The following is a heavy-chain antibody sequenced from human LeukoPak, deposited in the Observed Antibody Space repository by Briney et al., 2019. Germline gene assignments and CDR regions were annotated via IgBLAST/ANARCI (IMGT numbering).Heavy chain of an antibody. J-gene: IGHJ4*02. CDR2: ISGYNGDT. CDR3: ARTDDIFTGYPIGPFDF. Sequence: GASVKVSCKAPGYSFNTHGITWVRQAPGQGLEWMGWISGYNGDTKSSEKFQGRVTMTTETSTSVAYMELTSLRSDDTAVYYCARTDDIFTGYPIGPFDFWGQGTLVTVSS. D-gene: IGHD3-9*01. CDR1: GYSFNTHG. V-gene: IGHV1-18*01.